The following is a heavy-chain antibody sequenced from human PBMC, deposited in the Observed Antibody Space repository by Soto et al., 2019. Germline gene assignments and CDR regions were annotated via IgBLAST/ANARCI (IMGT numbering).Heavy chain of an antibody. CDR1: GGSFSGYY. V-gene: IGHV4-34*01. D-gene: IGHD6-13*01. Sequence: PSETLSLTCAVYGGSFSGYYWSWIRQPPGKGLEWIGEINHSGSTNYNPSLKSRVTISVDTSKNQFSLKLNSVTAADTAVYYCARGIAAAGGGWFDPWGQGTLVTVSS. CDR2: INHSGST. CDR3: ARGIAAAGGGWFDP. J-gene: IGHJ5*02.